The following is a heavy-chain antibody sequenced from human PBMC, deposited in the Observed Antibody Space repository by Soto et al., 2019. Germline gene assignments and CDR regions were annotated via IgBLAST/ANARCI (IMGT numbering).Heavy chain of an antibody. CDR1: GDTFSFYS. CDR2: INPILSMS. D-gene: IGHD3-10*01. J-gene: IGHJ4*02. V-gene: IGHV1-69*02. Sequence: QVQLVQSGAEVKKPGSSVRVSCKASGDTFSFYSINWVQQAPGLGLEWMGRINPILSMSNYAQRFQARVTVTEDKSTSTAYMELSSLRSEATAMYYCASSYGSGYRAFDYWGQGALVTVSS. CDR3: ASSYGSGYRAFDY.